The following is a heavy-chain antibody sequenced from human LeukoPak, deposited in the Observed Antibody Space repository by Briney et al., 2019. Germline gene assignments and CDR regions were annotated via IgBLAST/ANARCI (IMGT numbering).Heavy chain of an antibody. CDR1: GFTFSSYA. D-gene: IGHD7-27*01. V-gene: IGHV3-30*01. J-gene: IGHJ4*02. Sequence: GGSLRLSCAASGFTFSSYAMHWVRQAPGKGLEWVAVISYDGSNKYYADSVKGRFTISRDNSKNTLYLQMNSLRAEDTAVYYCARAAGNWAPLDYGGQGTLVTVSS. CDR2: ISYDGSNK. CDR3: ARAAGNWAPLDY.